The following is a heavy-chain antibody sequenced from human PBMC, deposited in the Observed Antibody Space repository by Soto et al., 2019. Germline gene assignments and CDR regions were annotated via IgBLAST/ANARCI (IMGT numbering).Heavy chain of an antibody. V-gene: IGHV4-31*03. CDR1: GGSISSGGYY. CDR2: IYYSGST. J-gene: IGHJ4*02. Sequence: QVQLQESGPGLVKPSQTLSLTCTVSGGSISSGGYYWSWIRQHPGKGLEWIGYIYYSGSTYYNPSLKSRVTIXVXTXXNQFSLKLSSVTAADTAVYYCAGEGGIVGATAADYWGQGTLVTVSS. CDR3: AGEGGIVGATAADY. D-gene: IGHD1-26*01.